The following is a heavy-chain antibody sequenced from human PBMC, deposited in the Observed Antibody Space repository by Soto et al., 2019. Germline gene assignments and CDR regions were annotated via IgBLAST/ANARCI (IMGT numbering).Heavy chain of an antibody. J-gene: IGHJ4*02. V-gene: IGHV3-33*01. CDR3: ARSHRWGYDSRGYYAISRFDY. Sequence: QVQLVESGGGVVQPGRSLRLSCAASGFTFSSYGMHWVRQAPGKGLEWVAVIWYDGSNKYYADSVKGRFTISRDNSKNTLYLQMNSLRAEDTAVYYCARSHRWGYDSRGYYAISRFDYWGQGPLVSVSS. CDR1: GFTFSSYG. CDR2: IWYDGSNK. D-gene: IGHD3-22*01.